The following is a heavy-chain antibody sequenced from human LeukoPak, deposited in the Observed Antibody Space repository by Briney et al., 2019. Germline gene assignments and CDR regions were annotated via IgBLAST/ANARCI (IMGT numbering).Heavy chain of an antibody. D-gene: IGHD3-3*01. V-gene: IGHV4-38-2*02. J-gene: IGHJ4*02. CDR3: ARELYDFWSGYYTGMAGY. CDR1: GYSISSGYY. CDR2: IYHSGST. Sequence: SETLSLTCAVSGYSISSGYYWGWIRQPPGKGLEWIGSIYHSGSTYYNPSLKSRVTISVDTSKNQFSLKLSSVTAADTAVYYCARELYDFWSGYYTGMAGYWGQGTLVTVSS.